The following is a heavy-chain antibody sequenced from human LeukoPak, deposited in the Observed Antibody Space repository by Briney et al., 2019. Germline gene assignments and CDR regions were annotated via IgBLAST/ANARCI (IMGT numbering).Heavy chain of an antibody. D-gene: IGHD6-19*01. CDR1: GFTFSSYW. J-gene: IGHJ4*02. CDR2: IKQDGSEK. Sequence: PGGSLRLSCAASGFTFSSYWVSWVRQAPGKGLEWVANIKQDGSEKYYVDSVKGRFTISRDNAKNSLYLQMNSLRAEDTAVYYCARVIRGQWLVKNYFDYWGQGTLVTVSS. CDR3: ARVIRGQWLVKNYFDY. V-gene: IGHV3-7*03.